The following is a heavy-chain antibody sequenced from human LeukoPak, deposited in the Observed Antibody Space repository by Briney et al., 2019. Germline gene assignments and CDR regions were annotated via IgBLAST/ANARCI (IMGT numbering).Heavy chain of an antibody. D-gene: IGHD1-26*01. CDR1: GFTFSSYG. Sequence: PGRSLRLSCAASGFTFSSYGMHWVRQAPGKGLERVAVIWYDGSNKYYADSVKGRFTISRDNSKNTLYLQMNSLRAEDTAVYCCASSGSYHDYWGQGTLVTVSS. CDR3: ASSGSYHDY. J-gene: IGHJ4*02. CDR2: IWYDGSNK. V-gene: IGHV3-33*01.